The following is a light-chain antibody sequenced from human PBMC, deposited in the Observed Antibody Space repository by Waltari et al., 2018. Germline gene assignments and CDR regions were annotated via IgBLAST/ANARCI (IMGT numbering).Light chain of an antibody. CDR3: QQYGGSPDN. CDR2: GAS. Sequence: ENVLTQSPGTLSLSPGERATLSCRASQSVHNDNLAWFQQKPGQAPSLLTFGASSRATGIPDRFSGSGYGTDFIVIISRVEPEDFGVYYCQQYGGSPDNFGQGTRLEIK. CDR1: QSVHNDN. V-gene: IGKV3-20*01. J-gene: IGKJ5*01.